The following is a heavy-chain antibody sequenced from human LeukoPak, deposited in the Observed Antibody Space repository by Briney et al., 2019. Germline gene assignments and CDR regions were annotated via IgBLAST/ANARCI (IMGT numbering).Heavy chain of an antibody. Sequence: GGSLRLSCAASGFTLSSYEMNWVRQARGKGLEWVSSISGSSSDIYYADSVKGRLTISRDNAKNSVFLQMNNLRAEDTAIYYCARRGYHDSSGYDYWGQGTLVTVSS. D-gene: IGHD3-22*01. CDR3: ARRGYHDSSGYDY. J-gene: IGHJ4*02. CDR2: ISGSSSDI. CDR1: GFTLSSYE. V-gene: IGHV3-21*06.